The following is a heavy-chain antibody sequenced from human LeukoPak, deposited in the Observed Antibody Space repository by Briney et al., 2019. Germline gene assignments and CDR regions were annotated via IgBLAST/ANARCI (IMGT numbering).Heavy chain of an antibody. V-gene: IGHV1-18*01. J-gene: IGHJ4*02. CDR2: ISAYNGNT. CDR1: GYTFSSYG. CDR3: ARDEYDILTGSGSSYYFDY. D-gene: IGHD3-9*01. Sequence: ASVKVSCKASGYTFSSYGISWVRQVPGQGLEWMGWISAYNGNTKYAQNLQGRVTLTTDTSTSTAYMELRSLRSDDKALYYCARDEYDILTGSGSSYYFDYWGQGTLVTVSS.